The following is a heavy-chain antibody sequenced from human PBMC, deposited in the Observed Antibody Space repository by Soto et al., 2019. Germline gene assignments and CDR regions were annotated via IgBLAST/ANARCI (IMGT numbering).Heavy chain of an antibody. Sequence: QVQLQESGPGLVKPSQTLSLTCTVSGGSISSGGYYWSWIRQHPGKGLEWIGYIYYSGSTYYNPSPQGRVNISXXPXKXXFSLKLGSVTAADTAVYYCARDLYGSEMKVGGMDVWGQGTTVTVSS. CDR2: IYYSGST. J-gene: IGHJ6*02. CDR3: ARDLYGSEMKVGGMDV. CDR1: GGSISSGGYY. D-gene: IGHD3-10*01. V-gene: IGHV4-31*03.